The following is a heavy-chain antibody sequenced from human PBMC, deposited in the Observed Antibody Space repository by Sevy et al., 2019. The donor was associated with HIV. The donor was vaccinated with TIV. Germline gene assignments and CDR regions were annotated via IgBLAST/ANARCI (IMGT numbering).Heavy chain of an antibody. CDR2: IYYSGKT. V-gene: IGHV4-31*11. J-gene: IGHJ5*02. CDR1: GGSISSGGYY. Sequence: SETLSLTCAVSGGSISSGGYYWSWIRQRPGKGLEWMGYIYYSGKTYYNPSLTSLKSRITISLDTSENQFSRKLSSVTAADTAVYFCARSLTRIFGIPNWFDLWGQGTLVTVSS. D-gene: IGHD3-3*01. CDR3: ARSLTRIFGIPNWFDL.